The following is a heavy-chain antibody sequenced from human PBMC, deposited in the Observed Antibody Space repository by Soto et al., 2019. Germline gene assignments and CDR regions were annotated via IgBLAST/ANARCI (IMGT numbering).Heavy chain of an antibody. D-gene: IGHD3-10*01. V-gene: IGHV1-8*01. CDR2: MNPNSGNT. CDR1: GYSLTSYD. CDR3: AGNYYGSGMGYYYYAMDV. J-gene: IGHJ6*02. Sequence: GASVKVSCKASGYSLTSYDINWVRQATGQGLEWMGWMNPNSGNTDYAQRFQGRVTMTRHTSKGTAYMELSSLTSEDTAVYYCAGNYYGSGMGYYYYAMDVWGQGTTVTVSS.